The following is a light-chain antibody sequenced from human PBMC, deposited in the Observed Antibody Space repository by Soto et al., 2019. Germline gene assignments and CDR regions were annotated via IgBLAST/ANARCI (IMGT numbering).Light chain of an antibody. Sequence: EIVLTQSPGTLSLSPGERATLSCRASQSVSSSYLAWYQQKPGQAPRLLIYGASSRATGIPDRFSGSGSGTDFTLTISRLDPEDFAVYYCPQYGSSLRTFGQGTNVDIK. CDR3: PQYGSSLRT. V-gene: IGKV3-20*01. CDR1: QSVSSSY. CDR2: GAS. J-gene: IGKJ1*01.